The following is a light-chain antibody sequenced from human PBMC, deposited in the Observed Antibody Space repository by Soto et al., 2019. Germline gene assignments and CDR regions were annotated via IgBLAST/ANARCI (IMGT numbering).Light chain of an antibody. CDR3: CSYAGSYTVV. J-gene: IGLJ2*01. Sequence: QSALTQPRSVSGSPGQSVTISCTGTSSDVGGYNYVSWYQQHPGKAPKLMIYDVNKRPSGVPDRFSGSKSGHTASLTISGLQAEDEADYYCCSYAGSYTVVFGGRTKLTVL. CDR1: SSDVGGYNY. CDR2: DVN. V-gene: IGLV2-11*01.